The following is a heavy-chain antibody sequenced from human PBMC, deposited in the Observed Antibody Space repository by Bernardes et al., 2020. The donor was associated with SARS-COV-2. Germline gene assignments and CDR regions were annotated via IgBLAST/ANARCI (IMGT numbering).Heavy chain of an antibody. Sequence: GESLKISCKGSGYSFSSYWIGWVRQMPGKGLEWMGIIYPGDSDTRYSPSFQGQVTFSADKSISTAYLQWTSLKASDTAMYFCARQPPRGYSNGYLDYWGQGTLVTVSS. D-gene: IGHD5-18*01. V-gene: IGHV5-51*01. CDR2: IYPGDSDT. CDR1: GYSFSSYW. J-gene: IGHJ4*02. CDR3: ARQPPRGYSNGYLDY.